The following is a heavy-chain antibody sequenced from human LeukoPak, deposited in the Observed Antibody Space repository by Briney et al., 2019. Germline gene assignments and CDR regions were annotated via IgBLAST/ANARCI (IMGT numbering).Heavy chain of an antibody. V-gene: IGHV4-38-2*02. CDR3: ARGGDNWSPYYFDY. J-gene: IGHJ4*02. Sequence: SETLSLTCTVSGYSISSDYYWVWIRQPPGKGLEWIGSIYHSGITYYNPSLKSRVTISVDTSKNQFSLKLSSVTAADTAVYYCARGGDNWSPYYFDYWGQGTLVTVSS. D-gene: IGHD1-20*01. CDR2: IYHSGIT. CDR1: GYSISSDYY.